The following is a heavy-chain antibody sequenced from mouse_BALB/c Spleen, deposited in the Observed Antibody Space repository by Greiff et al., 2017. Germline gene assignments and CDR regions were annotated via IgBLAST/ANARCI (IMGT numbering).Heavy chain of an antibody. CDR2: IDPANGNT. J-gene: IGHJ1*01. CDR1: GFNIKDTY. CDR3: ARFTTVSYWYFDV. Sequence: EGQLQQSGAELVKPGASVKLSCTASGFNIKDTYMHWVKQRPEQGLEWIGRIDPANGNTKYDPKFQGKATITADTSSNTAYLQLSSLTSEDTAVYYCARFTTVSYWYFDVWGAGTTVTVSS. V-gene: IGHV14-3*02. D-gene: IGHD1-1*01.